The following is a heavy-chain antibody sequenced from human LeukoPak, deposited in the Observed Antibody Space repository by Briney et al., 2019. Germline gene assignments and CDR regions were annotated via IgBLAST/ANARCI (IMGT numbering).Heavy chain of an antibody. D-gene: IGHD3-22*01. J-gene: IGHJ3*02. Sequence: SETLSLTCTVSGGSISSGGYYWSWIRQHPGQGLEWIGYIYYSGSTYYNPSLKSRVTISVDTSKNQFSLKLSSVTAADTAVYYCATSRGYYDSSGGAFDIWGQGTMVTVSS. CDR1: GGSISSGGYY. V-gene: IGHV4-31*03. CDR2: IYYSGST. CDR3: ATSRGYYDSSGGAFDI.